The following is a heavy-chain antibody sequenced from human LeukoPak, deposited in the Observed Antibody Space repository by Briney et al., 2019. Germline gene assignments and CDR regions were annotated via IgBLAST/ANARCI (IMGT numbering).Heavy chain of an antibody. D-gene: IGHD3-22*01. CDR2: IDHSGST. Sequence: SETLSLACAVYGGSFSGYYWSCIRQPPGKGLEWIGEIDHSGSTNYNPSLKSRVTISVDTSKNQFSLKLSSVTAADTAVYYCARGYDYYYSCVYGYWGQGTLVTVSS. V-gene: IGHV4-34*01. CDR3: ARGYDYYYSCVYGY. CDR1: GGSFSGYY. J-gene: IGHJ4*02.